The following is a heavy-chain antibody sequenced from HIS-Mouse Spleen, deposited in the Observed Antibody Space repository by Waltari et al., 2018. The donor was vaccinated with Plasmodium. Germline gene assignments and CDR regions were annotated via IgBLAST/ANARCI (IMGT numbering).Heavy chain of an antibody. CDR3: ARGLRGHYWYFDL. D-gene: IGHD3-10*01. J-gene: IGHJ2*01. CDR2: INKSGST. CDR1: GGSFSGYY. V-gene: IGHV4-34*01. Sequence: QVQLQQWGAGLLKPSETLSLTCAVYGGSFSGYYWSCIRQPPGKGLEWIGEINKSGSTNYNPSLKSRVTISVDTSKNQFSLKLSSVTAADTAVYYCARGLRGHYWYFDLWGRGTLVTVSS.